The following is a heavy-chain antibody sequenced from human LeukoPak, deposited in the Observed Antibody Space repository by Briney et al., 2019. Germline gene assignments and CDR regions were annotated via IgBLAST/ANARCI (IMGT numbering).Heavy chain of an antibody. CDR2: ITSTGNYT. CDR3: ARFMGSGIYTPDY. Sequence: GGSLRLSCAASGFXFSNYYMSWIRQTPGKGLEWISYITSTGNYTHYADSVKGRFTMSRDNARNSLYLQMNSLSPEDTAVYYCARFMGSGIYTPDYWGQGTLVTVSS. V-gene: IGHV3-11*03. CDR1: GFXFSNYY. J-gene: IGHJ4*02. D-gene: IGHD3-10*01.